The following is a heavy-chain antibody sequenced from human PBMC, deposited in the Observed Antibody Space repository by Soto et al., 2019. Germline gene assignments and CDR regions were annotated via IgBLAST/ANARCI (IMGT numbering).Heavy chain of an antibody. V-gene: IGHV4-39*01. CDR1: GGNIRSSSYY. J-gene: IGHJ4*02. Sequence: SETLSLTCTVSGGNIRSSSYYWGWIRQPPGKGLEWIGSIYYSGSTYYNPSLKSRVTISVDTSKNQFSLKLSSVTAADTAVYYCARHGPGGSYSDYWGQGTLVTVSS. CDR3: ARHGPGGSYSDY. CDR2: IYYSGST. D-gene: IGHD1-26*01.